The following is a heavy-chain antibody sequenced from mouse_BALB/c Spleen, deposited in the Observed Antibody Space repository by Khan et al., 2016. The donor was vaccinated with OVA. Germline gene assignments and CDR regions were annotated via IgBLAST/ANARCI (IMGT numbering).Heavy chain of an antibody. CDR1: GYTFSSYW. CDR3: SRGNYYGSTSWFGY. CDR2: ILPGSNST. D-gene: IGHD1-1*01. V-gene: IGHV1-9*01. Sequence: QVQLQQSGAELMKPGASVKISCKASGYTFSSYWIEWVKQRPGHGLEWIGEILPGSNSTNYNERFKDKAIFTADTSSNTAYMQLSSLTSEDSAIYYCSRGNYYGSTSWFGYWGQGTLVTVSA. J-gene: IGHJ3*01.